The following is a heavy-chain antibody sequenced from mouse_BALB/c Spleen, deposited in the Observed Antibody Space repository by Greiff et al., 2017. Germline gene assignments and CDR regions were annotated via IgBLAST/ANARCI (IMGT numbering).Heavy chain of an antibody. D-gene: IGHD2-2*01. V-gene: IGHV10-1*02. CDR3: VRQGYDGAFDY. Sequence: EVQRVESGGGLVQPKGSLKLSCAASGFTFNTYAMNWVRQAPGKGLEWVARIRSKSNNYATYYADSVKDRFTISRDDSQSMLYLQMNNLETEDTAMYYCVRQGYDGAFDYWGQGTTLTVSS. CDR2: IRSKSNNYAT. J-gene: IGHJ2*01. CDR1: GFTFNTYA.